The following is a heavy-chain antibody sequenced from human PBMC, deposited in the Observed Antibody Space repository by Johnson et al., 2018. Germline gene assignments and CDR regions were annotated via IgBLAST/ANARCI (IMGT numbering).Heavy chain of an antibody. CDR1: GFTFSTSA. V-gene: IGHV3-33*08. D-gene: IGHD1-7*01. CDR2: VWHDGSKQ. Sequence: QSGGSLRLSCAASGFTFSTSAIHWVRQAPDKGLEWVALVWHDGSKQYYADSVKGRFTISRDNSQSTLFLQMDSLRVEDTAVYYCAREDWNYGRGTLDMWGQGTMVAVSS. CDR3: AREDWNYGRGTLDM. J-gene: IGHJ3*01.